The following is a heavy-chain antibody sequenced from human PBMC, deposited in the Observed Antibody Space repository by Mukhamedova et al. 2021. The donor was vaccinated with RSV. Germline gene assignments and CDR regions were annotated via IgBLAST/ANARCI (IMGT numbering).Heavy chain of an antibody. J-gene: IGHJ4*02. Sequence: GQGLEWMGRIIPILGIANYAQKSQGRVTITADKSTSTAYMELSSLRSEDTAVYYCASWYYDFWSGSTLGYWGQGTLVTVSS. V-gene: IGHV1-69*02. CDR2: IIPILGIA. D-gene: IGHD3-3*01. CDR3: ASWYYDFWSGSTLGY.